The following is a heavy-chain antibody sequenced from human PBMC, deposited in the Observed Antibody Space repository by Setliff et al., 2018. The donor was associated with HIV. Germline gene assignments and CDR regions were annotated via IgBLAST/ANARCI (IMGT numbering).Heavy chain of an antibody. D-gene: IGHD2-8*01. CDR3: AKTANLIVLMVYALS. CDR2: IYLGETT. CDR1: GGSISGHF. V-gene: IGHV4-59*11. J-gene: IGHJ4*02. Sequence: SETLSLTCTVSGGSISGHFWTWVRQTPGEGLEWIGNIYLGETTNYNPSLKSRATISLDTSKRQFSLHLTSVTAADTAIYYCAKTANLIVLMVYALSWGQGTLVTVSS.